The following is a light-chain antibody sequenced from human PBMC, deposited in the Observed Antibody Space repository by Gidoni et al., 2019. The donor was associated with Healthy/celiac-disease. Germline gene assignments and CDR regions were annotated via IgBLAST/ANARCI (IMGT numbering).Light chain of an antibody. Sequence: DSVMTQSPDSLAVSLGERATINCKSSQSVLYSSNNKNYLAWYQQKPGQPPKLLIYWASTREAGVPDRFSGSGSGTDFTLTISSLQAEDVAVYSCQQYYSTPPTFGQGTKVEIK. CDR1: QSVLYSSNNKNY. CDR2: WAS. V-gene: IGKV4-1*01. CDR3: QQYYSTPPT. J-gene: IGKJ1*01.